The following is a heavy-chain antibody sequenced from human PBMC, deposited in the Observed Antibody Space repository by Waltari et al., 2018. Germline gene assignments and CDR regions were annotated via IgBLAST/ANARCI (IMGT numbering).Heavy chain of an antibody. CDR3: ARAKRRDGYNTDAFDI. J-gene: IGHJ3*02. D-gene: IGHD5-12*01. V-gene: IGHV1-69*02. CDR2: IIPILGIA. Sequence: QVQLVQSGAEVKKPGSSVKVSCKASGGPFRSYTISWVRQAPGQGLEWMGRIIPILGIANYAQKFQGRVTITADKSTSTAYMELSSLRSEDTAVYYCARAKRRDGYNTDAFDIWGQGTMVTVSS. CDR1: GGPFRSYT.